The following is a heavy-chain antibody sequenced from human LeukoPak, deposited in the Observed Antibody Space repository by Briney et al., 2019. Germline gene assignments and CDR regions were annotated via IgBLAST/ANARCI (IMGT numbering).Heavy chain of an antibody. V-gene: IGHV4-34*01. CDR1: GESFRGSY. J-gene: IGHJ4*02. D-gene: IGHD3-22*01. Sequence: SESLSLTRAVYGESFRGSYWSWMPQPPGKGREWMGEINLGGSANYNTSLKSRVTISVDTTKKQFSLKLSAVTAADTAVYYCARGRRLADRKYYYDSSGFRRFLGYVNWGQGTLVTVSS. CDR2: INLGGSA. CDR3: ARGRRLADRKYYYDSSGFRRFLGYVN.